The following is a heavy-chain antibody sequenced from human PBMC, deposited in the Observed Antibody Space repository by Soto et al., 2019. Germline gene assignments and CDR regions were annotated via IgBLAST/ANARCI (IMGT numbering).Heavy chain of an antibody. Sequence: QVQLQESGPGLVKPSETLSLTCTVSGGSISSDYWSWIRQPPGKGLEWIGYIYHTGSTNYNPSLKSRVTISVDTSKNQFSLKLSSVTAADTAVYYCARLPVTIFGVVTDAFDIWGRGTMVTVSS. J-gene: IGHJ3*02. V-gene: IGHV4-59*01. CDR2: IYHTGST. D-gene: IGHD3-3*01. CDR3: ARLPVTIFGVVTDAFDI. CDR1: GGSISSDY.